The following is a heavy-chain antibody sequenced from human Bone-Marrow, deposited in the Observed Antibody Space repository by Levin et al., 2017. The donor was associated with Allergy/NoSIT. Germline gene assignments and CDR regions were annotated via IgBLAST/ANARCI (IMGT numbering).Heavy chain of an antibody. Sequence: GGSLRLSCAASGFTFSDYYMTWIRQSPGKGLEWVSYISSTSSYIDYADSVKGRFTISRDNAKNSLYLQMSSLRAEDTAIFYCARVRSGYHHGAFDIWGQGTMVTVS. CDR2: ISSTSSYI. CDR1: GFTFSDYY. J-gene: IGHJ3*02. CDR3: ARVRSGYHHGAFDI. D-gene: IGHD3-22*01. V-gene: IGHV3-11*05.